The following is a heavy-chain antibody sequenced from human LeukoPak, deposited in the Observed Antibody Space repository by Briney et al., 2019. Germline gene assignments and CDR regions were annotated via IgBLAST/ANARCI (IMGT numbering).Heavy chain of an antibody. CDR1: GFTFSSYD. V-gene: IGHV3-23*01. CDR3: ARVDEDGFDY. J-gene: IGHJ4*02. Sequence: GGSLRLSCAASGFTFSSYDMNWVRQAPGKGLEWVSGISGSGGSTYSVDSVKGRFTVSRDNSKNTLYLQMNSLRAEDTAVYYCARVDEDGFDYWGQGTLVTVSS. CDR2: ISGSGGST.